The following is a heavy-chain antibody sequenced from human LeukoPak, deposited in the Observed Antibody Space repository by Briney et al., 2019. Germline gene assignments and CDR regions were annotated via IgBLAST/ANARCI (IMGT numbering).Heavy chain of an antibody. CDR3: ARAQQWLAPDS. CDR1: GFTVSSNH. Sequence: QSGGSLRLSCAASGFTVSSNHMNWVRQAPGKGLEWVSTIYNDEKTAYADSVKGRFTISRDRSKNTLYLQMNSLRAEDTAVYHCARAQQWLAPDSWGQGTLVTVSS. J-gene: IGHJ4*02. D-gene: IGHD6-19*01. CDR2: IYNDEKT. V-gene: IGHV3-53*01.